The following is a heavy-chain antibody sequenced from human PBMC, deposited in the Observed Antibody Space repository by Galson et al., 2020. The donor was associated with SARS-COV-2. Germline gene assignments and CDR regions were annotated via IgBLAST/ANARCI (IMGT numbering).Heavy chain of an antibody. J-gene: IGHJ4*02. CDR1: GFTFSSYG. CDR3: ARELGSYPFDY. Sequence: GGSLRLSCAASGFTFSSYGMHWVRQAPGKGLEWVAVIWYDGSNKYYADSVKGRFTISRDNSKNTLYLQMNSLRAEDTAVYYCARELGSYPFDYWGQGTLVTVSS. D-gene: IGHD1-26*01. CDR2: IWYDGSNK. V-gene: IGHV3-33*01.